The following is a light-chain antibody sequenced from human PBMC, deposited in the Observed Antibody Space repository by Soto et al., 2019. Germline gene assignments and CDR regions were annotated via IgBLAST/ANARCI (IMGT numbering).Light chain of an antibody. CDR3: QQYHDWPRT. J-gene: IGKJ1*01. V-gene: IGKV3-15*01. CDR1: QSVSRN. Sequence: EIVMTQSPATLSVSPGERATLSCRASQSVSRNLAWFQQIPGQAPRLLIYGASTRATGIPARISGSGSGSEFTLTISSLQSEDFAVYYCQQYHDWPRTFGQGTKVDIK. CDR2: GAS.